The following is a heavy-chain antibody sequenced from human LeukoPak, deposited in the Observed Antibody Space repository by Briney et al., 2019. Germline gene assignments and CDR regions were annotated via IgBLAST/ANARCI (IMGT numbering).Heavy chain of an antibody. CDR3: ARPIELRSNYYYGMDV. CDR2: IIPIFGTA. V-gene: IGHV1-69*13. J-gene: IGHJ6*02. D-gene: IGHD3-3*01. Sequence: SVKVSCKASGGTFSSYAISWVRQAPGQGLEWMGGIIPIFGTANYAQKFQGRVTITADESTSTAYMELSSLRSEDTAVYYCARPIELRSNYYYGMDVWGQGTTVTVSS. CDR1: GGTFSSYA.